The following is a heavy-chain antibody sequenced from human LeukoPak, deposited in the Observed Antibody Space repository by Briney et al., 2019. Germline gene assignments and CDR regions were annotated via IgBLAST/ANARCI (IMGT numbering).Heavy chain of an antibody. D-gene: IGHD3-22*01. V-gene: IGHV5-51*01. CDR1: GYSFTSYW. J-gene: IGHJ4*02. CDR3: ARRYYYDSSGYRAFDY. Sequence: GESLKISCKGSGYSFTSYWIGWVRQMPGKGLEWMGIIYPGDSDTRYSPSFQGQVTISADKSISTAYLKWSSLKASDTAMYYCARRYYYDSSGYRAFDYWGQGTLVTVSS. CDR2: IYPGDSDT.